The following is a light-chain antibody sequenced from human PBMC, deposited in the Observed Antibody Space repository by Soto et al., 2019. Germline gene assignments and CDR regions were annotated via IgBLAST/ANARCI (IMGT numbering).Light chain of an antibody. J-gene: IGLJ2*01. CDR1: SSDVGNYNY. CDR3: NSYTSSSTVV. CDR2: EVN. Sequence: QSVLTQPASVSGFPGQSITISCTGTSSDVGNYNYVSWYQQHPGKAPRLMIYEVNNRPSGVSGRFSGSKSDNTASLTISGLQYEDEADYYCNSYTSSSTVVFGGGTKLTVL. V-gene: IGLV2-14*01.